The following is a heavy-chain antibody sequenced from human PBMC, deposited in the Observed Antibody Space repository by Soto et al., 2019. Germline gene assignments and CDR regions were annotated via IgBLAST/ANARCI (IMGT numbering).Heavy chain of an antibody. CDR2: IYHSGST. V-gene: IGHV4-4*02. CDR1: GGSISSSNW. CDR3: ARYYDFWSGYSKRGGWFDP. J-gene: IGHJ5*02. Sequence: QVQLQESGPGLVKPSGTLSLTCAVSGGSISSSNWWSWVRQPPRKGLEWIGEIYHSGSTNYNPSRKSRVTISVDKSKNQFALKLSSVTAADTAGYYCARYYDFWSGYSKRGGWFDPWGQGTLVTVSS. D-gene: IGHD3-3*01.